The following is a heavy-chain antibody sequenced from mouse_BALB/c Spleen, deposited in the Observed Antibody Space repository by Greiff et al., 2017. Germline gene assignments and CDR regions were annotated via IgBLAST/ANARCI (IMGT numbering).Heavy chain of an antibody. V-gene: IGHV10-1*02. CDR1: GFTFNTYA. D-gene: IGHD2-1*01. Sequence: EVQRVESGGGLVQPKGSLKLSCAASGFTFNTYAMNWVRQAPGKGLEWVARIRSKSNNYATYYADSVKDRFTISRDDSQSMLYLQMNNLKTEDTAMYYCVRPYGNYGSAMDYWGQGTSVTVSS. J-gene: IGHJ4*01. CDR2: IRSKSNNYAT. CDR3: VRPYGNYGSAMDY.